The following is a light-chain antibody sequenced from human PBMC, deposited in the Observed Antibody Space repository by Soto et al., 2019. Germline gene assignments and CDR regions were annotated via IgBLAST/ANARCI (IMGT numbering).Light chain of an antibody. Sequence: EIVLTQSPATLSLSPGERATLSCRASQSISSSFLAWYQQKPGQAPRLLIYDASTRATGIPARFSGSQSGTEFTLTISSLLSEDFAVYFCQQYNNWPLTFGGGTKVDIK. CDR2: DAS. CDR3: QQYNNWPLT. J-gene: IGKJ4*01. CDR1: QSISSS. V-gene: IGKV3D-15*01.